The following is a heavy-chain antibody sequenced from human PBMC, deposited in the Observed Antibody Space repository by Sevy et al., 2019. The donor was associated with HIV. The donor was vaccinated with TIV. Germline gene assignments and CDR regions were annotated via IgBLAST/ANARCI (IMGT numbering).Heavy chain of an antibody. J-gene: IGHJ4*02. CDR2: VIAHNGGS. V-gene: IGHV1-18*04. CDR3: ARGRNFYLDY. Sequence: ASVKVSCKTSGFSLDDYSVAWVRQAPGQGFEWIGCVIAHNGGSNYAQKVEGRVTMTTDSSRKTVYLDLRSLTSADTAIYYCARGRNFYLDYWAQGSRVTVSS. CDR1: GFSLDDYS. D-gene: IGHD4-4*01.